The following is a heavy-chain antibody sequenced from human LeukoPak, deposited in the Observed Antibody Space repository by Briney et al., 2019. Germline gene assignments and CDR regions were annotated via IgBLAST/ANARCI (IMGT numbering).Heavy chain of an antibody. CDR3: AGGRGFDP. D-gene: IGHD1-26*01. J-gene: IGHJ5*02. CDR2: ISPSGSST. V-gene: IGHV3-23*01. CDR1: GFTLGSYS. Sequence: GGSLRLSCAASGFTLGSYSMTWVRQAPGKGLEWVSAISPSGSSTYYADSVKGRFTISRDNSKNTLYLQMNSLRVEDTAVYYCAGGRGFDPWGQGTLVTVSS.